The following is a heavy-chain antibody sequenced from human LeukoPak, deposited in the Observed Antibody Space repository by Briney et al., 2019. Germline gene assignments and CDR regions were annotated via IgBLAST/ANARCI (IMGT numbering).Heavy chain of an antibody. CDR2: IYTSGST. CDR3: ARSDGSGSYYKSWFDP. Sequence: PSETLSLTCIVSGGSISSGSYYWSWIRQPAGKGLEWIGRIYTSGSTNYNPSLKSRVTISVDTSKNQFSLKLSSVTAADTAVYYCARSDGSGSYYKSWFDPWGQGTLVTVSS. J-gene: IGHJ5*02. CDR1: GGSISSGSYY. D-gene: IGHD3-10*01. V-gene: IGHV4-61*02.